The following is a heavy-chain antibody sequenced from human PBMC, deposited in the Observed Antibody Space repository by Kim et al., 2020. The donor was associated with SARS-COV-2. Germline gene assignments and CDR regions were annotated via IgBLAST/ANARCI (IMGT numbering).Heavy chain of an antibody. D-gene: IGHD3-3*01. CDR2: INANSADT. J-gene: IGHJ4*02. CDR1: GFTFSSYA. Sequence: GGSLRLSCAASGFTFSSYAMGWVRQAPGKGLEWVSGINANSADTFYADSVKGRFTISRDNSENTVSLQLNSLRAEDTAVYYCAKGTTTWSFGFDYWGQGT. V-gene: IGHV3-23*01. CDR3: AKGTTTWSFGFDY.